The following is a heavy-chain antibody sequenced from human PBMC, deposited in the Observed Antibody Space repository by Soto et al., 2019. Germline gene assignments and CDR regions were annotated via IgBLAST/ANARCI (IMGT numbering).Heavy chain of an antibody. CDR3: ARHPPTSSWPTALDY. D-gene: IGHD6-13*01. Sequence: GGSLRLSCAASGFTVSSTYMSWVRQAPGKGLEWVSVLYGGGTTYYAGSVKGRFTISRDNSENTLYLQLDSLRAEDTAVYYCARHPPTSSWPTALDYWGQGALVTVSS. V-gene: IGHV3-53*01. CDR1: GFTVSSTY. J-gene: IGHJ4*02. CDR2: LYGGGTT.